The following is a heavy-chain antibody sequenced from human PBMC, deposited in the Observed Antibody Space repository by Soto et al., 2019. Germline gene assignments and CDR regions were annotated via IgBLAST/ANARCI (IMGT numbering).Heavy chain of an antibody. CDR3: ARELLVRGMKSHGMDV. Sequence: QVQLVESGGGVVQPGRSLSLSCAASGFTFSSYGIHWVRQAPGKGLEWVAVIWYDGSNKYYADSVKGRFTISRDNSKNTLYLQMNSLRADDTAVYYCARELLVRGMKSHGMDVWGQGTTVTVSS. D-gene: IGHD3-10*01. J-gene: IGHJ6*02. CDR2: IWYDGSNK. CDR1: GFTFSSYG. V-gene: IGHV3-33*01.